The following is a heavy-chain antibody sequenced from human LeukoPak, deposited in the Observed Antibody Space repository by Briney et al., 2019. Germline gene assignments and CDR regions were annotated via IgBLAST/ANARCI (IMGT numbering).Heavy chain of an antibody. D-gene: IGHD3-22*01. CDR1: GFSFGDYG. CDR2: INWNGGST. CDR3: ARLADYDSSGYFDY. J-gene: IGHJ4*02. V-gene: IGHV3-20*04. Sequence: GGSLRLSCAASGFSFGDYGMSWVRQAPGKGLEWVSGINWNGGSTDYADSVKGRFTISRDNAKNSLYLQMNSLRGEDTAVYYCARLADYDSSGYFDYWGQGTLVTVSS.